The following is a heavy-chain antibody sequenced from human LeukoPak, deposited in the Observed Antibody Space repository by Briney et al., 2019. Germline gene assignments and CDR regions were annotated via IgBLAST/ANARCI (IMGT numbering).Heavy chain of an antibody. Sequence: GGSLRLSCAASGFTFSSDGISWVRQAPGKGMEWVANIKQDGSEKYYVDSVKGRFTISRDNAKNSLYLQMNSLRAEDTAVYYCARRLGDYYYYGMDVWGKGTTVTVSS. CDR2: IKQDGSEK. J-gene: IGHJ6*04. V-gene: IGHV3-7*03. D-gene: IGHD4-11*01. CDR3: ARRLGDYYYYGMDV. CDR1: GFTFSSDG.